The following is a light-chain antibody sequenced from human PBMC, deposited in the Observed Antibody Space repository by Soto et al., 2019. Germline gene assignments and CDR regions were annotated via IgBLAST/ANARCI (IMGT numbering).Light chain of an antibody. V-gene: IGKV3-11*01. CDR3: QQRSNWEYT. CDR1: QSVSSY. CDR2: DGS. J-gene: IGKJ2*01. Sequence: EIVLTQSPATLSLSPGERATLSCRASQSVSSYLAWYQQKPGQAPRLLIYDGSNRATGIPARFSGSGSGTDFTLTISSLEPEDFAVYYCQQRSNWEYTFGQGTKLEIK.